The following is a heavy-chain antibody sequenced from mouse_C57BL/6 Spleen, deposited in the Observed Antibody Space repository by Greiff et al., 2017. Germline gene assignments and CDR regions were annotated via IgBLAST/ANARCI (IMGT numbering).Heavy chain of an antibody. Sequence: EVQGVESGPSLVRPSQTLSLTCTVTGFSINSDCYWIWIRQFPGNKLEYIGYTFYSGITYYNPSLESRTYITRDTSKNQSSLKLSSVTTEDTATYDCARAPYYGSSSYAMDYWGQGTSVTVSS. CDR2: TFYSGIT. V-gene: IGHV3-3*01. CDR3: ARAPYYGSSSYAMDY. D-gene: IGHD1-1*01. J-gene: IGHJ4*01. CDR1: GFSINSDCY.